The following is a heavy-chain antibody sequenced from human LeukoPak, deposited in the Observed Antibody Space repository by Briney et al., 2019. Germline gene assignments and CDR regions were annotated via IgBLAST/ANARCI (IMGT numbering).Heavy chain of an antibody. CDR3: ASVLRYEYYFDY. D-gene: IGHD3-9*01. Sequence: PSETLSLTCVVSGYSISSGYYWGWIRQPPGKGLEWIGSIYHSGSTYYNPSLKSRVTISVDMSKNQFSLKLSSVTAADTAVYYCASVLRYEYYFDYWGQGTLVTVSS. V-gene: IGHV4-38-2*01. J-gene: IGHJ4*02. CDR2: IYHSGST. CDR1: GYSISSGYY.